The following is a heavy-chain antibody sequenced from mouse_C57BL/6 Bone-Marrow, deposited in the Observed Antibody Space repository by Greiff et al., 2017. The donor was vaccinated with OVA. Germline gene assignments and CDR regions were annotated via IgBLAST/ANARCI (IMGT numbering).Heavy chain of an antibody. Sequence: EVQLLESGPALVKPGASVKISCKASGYSFTGYYMHWVKQSHGNILDWIGYIYTYNGVSSYNQKFKGKATLTVDKSYSTAYLEISSLTSEDSAVYYCARLLFYSSSYGQVDYWGPGPSVPVSS. V-gene: IGHV1-31*01. J-gene: IGHJ4*01. CDR1: GYSFTGYY. D-gene: IGHD1-1*01. CDR3: ARLLFYSSSYGQVDY. CDR2: IYTYNGVS.